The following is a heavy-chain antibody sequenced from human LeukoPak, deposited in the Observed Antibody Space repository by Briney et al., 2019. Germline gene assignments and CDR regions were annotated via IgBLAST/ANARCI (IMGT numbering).Heavy chain of an antibody. J-gene: IGHJ4*02. CDR1: GFTVRSNY. CDR2: IKEDESEK. Sequence: PGGSLRLSCAASGFTVRSNYMNWVRQAPGKGLEWVANIKEDESEKYYVDSVKGRFTISRDNTKNSLYLQMNSLRDEDTAVYYCARDRYFGYWGQGTLVTVSS. CDR3: ARDRYFGY. V-gene: IGHV3-7*01.